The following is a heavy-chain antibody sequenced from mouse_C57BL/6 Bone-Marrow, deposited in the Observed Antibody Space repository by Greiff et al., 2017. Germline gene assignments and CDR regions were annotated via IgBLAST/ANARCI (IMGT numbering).Heavy chain of an antibody. V-gene: IGHV1-81*01. CDR3: ARWILGDY. CDR1: GYTFTSYG. J-gene: IGHJ2*01. Sequence: VQLKQFGAELARPGASVKLSCKASGYTFTSYGISWVKQRTGQGLEWIGEIYPRSGNTYYNEKFKGKATLTADKSSSTAYMELRSLTSEDSAVYFCARWILGDYWGQGTTLTGSA. CDR2: IYPRSGNT.